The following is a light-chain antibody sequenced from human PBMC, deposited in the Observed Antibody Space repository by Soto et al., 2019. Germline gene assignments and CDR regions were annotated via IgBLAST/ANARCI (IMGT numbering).Light chain of an antibody. J-gene: IGKJ2*01. V-gene: IGKV3-15*01. CDR1: QSVSSN. CDR3: QQYNNWPPYT. Sequence: EIVMTQSPATLSVSPGARATLSCRASQSVSSNLAWYQQKPGQAPRLLIYGASTRATGIPARFSGSGSGTEFTLTSGSLQSEDFAGYYCQQYNNWPPYTLGQRTKLEIK. CDR2: GAS.